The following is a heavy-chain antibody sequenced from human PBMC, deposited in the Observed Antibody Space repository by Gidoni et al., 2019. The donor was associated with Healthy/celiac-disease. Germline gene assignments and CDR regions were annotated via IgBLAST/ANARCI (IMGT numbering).Heavy chain of an antibody. Sequence: QVQLVESGGGLVKPGGSLSLSCAASGFTFSDYYMSWIRQAPGKGLEWVSYISSSSSYTNYADSVKGRFTISRDNAKNSLYLQMNSLRAEDTAVYYCARETDYDSSGYPDYWGQGTLVTVSS. CDR3: ARETDYDSSGYPDY. V-gene: IGHV3-11*06. CDR2: ISSSSSYT. CDR1: GFTFSDYY. D-gene: IGHD3-22*01. J-gene: IGHJ4*02.